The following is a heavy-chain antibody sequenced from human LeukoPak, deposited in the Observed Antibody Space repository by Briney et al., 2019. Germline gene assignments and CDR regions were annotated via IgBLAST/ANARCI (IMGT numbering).Heavy chain of an antibody. V-gene: IGHV1-2*02. Sequence: ASVKVSCKASGYTLTCYYMHWVRQAPAQGLEWMGWINPNSGGTNYAQKVQGRVTMTRDTSISTAYMELSRLRSDDTAVYYCARVLVVPAAIGGWFDPWGQGTLVTVSS. J-gene: IGHJ5*02. CDR2: INPNSGGT. D-gene: IGHD2-2*01. CDR1: GYTLTCYY. CDR3: ARVLVVPAAIGGWFDP.